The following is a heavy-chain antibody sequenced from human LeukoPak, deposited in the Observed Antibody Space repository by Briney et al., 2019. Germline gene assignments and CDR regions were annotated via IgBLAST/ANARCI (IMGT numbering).Heavy chain of an antibody. CDR1: GFSFSTYA. Sequence: PGRSLRLSCAASGFSFSTYAMSWVRQAPGKGLEWVSAASGSGRTTYYADSVKGRFTISRDNSKSTVDLQMDSLRAEDTAIYYCAKLSGQVSGPLWGQGTLVTVSS. J-gene: IGHJ4*02. D-gene: IGHD6-19*01. CDR2: ASGSGRTT. CDR3: AKLSGQVSGPL. V-gene: IGHV3-23*01.